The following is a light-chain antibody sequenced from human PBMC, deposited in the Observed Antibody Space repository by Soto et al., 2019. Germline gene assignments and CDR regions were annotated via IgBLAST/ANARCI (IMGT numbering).Light chain of an antibody. CDR1: QSVSSN. J-gene: IGKJ1*01. CDR2: GAF. V-gene: IGKV3-15*01. Sequence: EIVMTPSPVTPAFSPGERVNLSCMASQSVSSNLAWYQQKPGQAPSLLIYGAFTRAPGIPARFSGTGSGTEFTLAISSLQSEDFALYYCQQYNDWPLTFGQGTKVDIK. CDR3: QQYNDWPLT.